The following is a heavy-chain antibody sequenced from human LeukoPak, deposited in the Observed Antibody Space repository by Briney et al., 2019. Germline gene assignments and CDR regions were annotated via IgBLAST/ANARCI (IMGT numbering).Heavy chain of an antibody. D-gene: IGHD4-11*01. CDR3: AKDAQRGFDYSNSLEY. V-gene: IGHV3-33*06. CDR2: IWSDGTEK. CDR1: GFTYSHYG. J-gene: IGHJ4*02. Sequence: GRSLRLSCAASGFTYSHYGMHWVRQAPGKGLEWLSVIWSDGTEKYYADAVKGRFTISRDNSRNTLYLQMNSLRGEDTAVYYCAKDAQRGFDYSNSLEYWGQGTLVTVSS.